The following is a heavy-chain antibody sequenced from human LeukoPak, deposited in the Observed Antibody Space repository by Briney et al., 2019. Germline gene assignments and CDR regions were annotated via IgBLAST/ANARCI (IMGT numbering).Heavy chain of an antibody. D-gene: IGHD2-2*02. J-gene: IGHJ4*02. CDR3: AREACSSTSCYTDY. CDR1: GGSIGSYY. CDR2: IYYSGST. Sequence: PSETLSLTCTVSGGSIGSYYWSWIRQPPGKGLEWIGYIYYSGSTNYNPSLKSRVTISVDTSKNQFSLKLSSVTAADTAVYYCAREACSSTSCYTDYWGQGTLVTVSS. V-gene: IGHV4-59*12.